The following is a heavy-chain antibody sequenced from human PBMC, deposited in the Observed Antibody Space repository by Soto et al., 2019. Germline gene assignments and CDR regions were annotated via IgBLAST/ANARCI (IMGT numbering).Heavy chain of an antibody. J-gene: IGHJ6*02. CDR2: IRGSGGST. V-gene: IGHV3-23*01. CDR1: GFTFSSYA. Sequence: EVQLLESGGGLVQPGGSLRHSCAASGFTFSSYAMSWVRQAPGKGLEWVSAIRGSGGSTYYADSVKGRFTISRDNSKNMQYSQMNSLRAEDTAVYYCAKDYYDSSGYYYWAGYYYGMDVWGQGNTVTVSS. D-gene: IGHD3-22*01. CDR3: AKDYYDSSGYYYWAGYYYGMDV.